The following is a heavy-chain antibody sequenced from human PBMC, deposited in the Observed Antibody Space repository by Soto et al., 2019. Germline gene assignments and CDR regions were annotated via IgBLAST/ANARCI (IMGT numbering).Heavy chain of an antibody. CDR2: ITADSSTK. D-gene: IGHD1-1*01. V-gene: IGHV3-48*01. CDR1: GFSFSIYS. CDR3: ARAGWEQFPFVDY. J-gene: IGHJ4*02. Sequence: PGGSLRLSCTASGFSFSIYSMNWVRQAPGEGLEWISYITADSSTKYYADSVKGRFTISRDNAKNSLYLQLSSLRGEDTAVYYCARAGWEQFPFVDYWGQGTLVTVSS.